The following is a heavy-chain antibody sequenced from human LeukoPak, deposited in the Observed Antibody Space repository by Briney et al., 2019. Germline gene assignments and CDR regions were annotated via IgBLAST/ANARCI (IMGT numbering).Heavy chain of an antibody. J-gene: IGHJ6*02. CDR2: IKQDGSEK. Sequence: GGSLRLSCAASGFTFSSYSMNWVRQAPGKGLEWVANIKQDGSEKHYVDSVKGRFTISRDNAKNSLHLQMNSLRAEDTAVYYCARENYDILTYFGTGMDVWGQGTTVTVSS. CDR3: ARENYDILTYFGTGMDV. D-gene: IGHD3-9*01. CDR1: GFTFSSYS. V-gene: IGHV3-7*04.